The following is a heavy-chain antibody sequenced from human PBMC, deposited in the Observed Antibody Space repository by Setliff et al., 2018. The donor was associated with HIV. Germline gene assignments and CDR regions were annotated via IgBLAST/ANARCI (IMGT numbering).Heavy chain of an antibody. V-gene: IGHV3-74*03. J-gene: IGHJ4*02. CDR2: MNSDGSRT. CDR3: AKDPNMYSSGWYGY. Sequence: LRLSCAASGFTFSSYWMHWVRQLPGKGLVWVSSMNSDGSRTTYADSVKGRFTISRDNSKNTLYLQMNSLRAEDTAVYYCAKDPNMYSSGWYGYWGQGTLVTVSS. D-gene: IGHD6-19*01. CDR1: GFTFSSYW.